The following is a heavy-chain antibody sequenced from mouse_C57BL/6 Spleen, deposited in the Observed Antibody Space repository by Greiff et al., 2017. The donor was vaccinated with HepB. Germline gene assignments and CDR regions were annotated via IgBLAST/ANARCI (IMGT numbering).Heavy chain of an antibody. Sequence: QVQLQQPGAELVMPGASVKLSCKASGYTFTSYWMHWVKQRPGQGLEWIGEIDPSDSYTNYNQKFKGMSTLTVDKSSSTAYMQLSSLTSEDSAVYYCARRAAQALFAYWGQGTLVTVSA. J-gene: IGHJ3*01. V-gene: IGHV1-69*01. CDR1: GYTFTSYW. CDR3: ARRAAQALFAY. CDR2: IDPSDSYT. D-gene: IGHD3-2*02.